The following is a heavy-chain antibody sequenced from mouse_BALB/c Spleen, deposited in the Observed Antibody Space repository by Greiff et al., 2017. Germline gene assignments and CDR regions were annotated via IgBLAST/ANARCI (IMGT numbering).Heavy chain of an antibody. CDR3: AREETMITRWNAMDY. CDR1: GYTFTSYV. J-gene: IGHJ4*01. Sequence: EVQLQQSGPELVKPGASVKMSCKASGYTFTSYVMHWVKQKPGQGLEWIGYINPYNDGTKYNEKFKGKATLTSDKSSSTAYMELSSLTSEDSAVYYCAREETMITRWNAMDYWGQGTSVTVSS. V-gene: IGHV1-14*01. D-gene: IGHD2-4*01. CDR2: INPYNDGT.